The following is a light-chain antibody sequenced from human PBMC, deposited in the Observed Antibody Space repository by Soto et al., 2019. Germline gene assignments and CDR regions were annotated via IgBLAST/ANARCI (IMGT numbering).Light chain of an antibody. CDR3: ETWDTNTRV. Sequence: QTVVTQLSSASASLGSSVKLTCTLSSGHSTYIIAWHQQQPGKAPRYLMKVEGSGIYSKGSGVPDRFSGSSSGADRYVTISNLQFEDEADYYCETWDTNTRVFGGGTKRTVL. CDR1: SGHSTYI. J-gene: IGLJ3*02. CDR2: VEGSGIY. V-gene: IGLV4-60*02.